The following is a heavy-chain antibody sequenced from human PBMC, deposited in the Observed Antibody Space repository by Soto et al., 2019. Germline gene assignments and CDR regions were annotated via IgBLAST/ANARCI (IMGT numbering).Heavy chain of an antibody. D-gene: IGHD3-3*01. V-gene: IGHV3-7*01. J-gene: IGHJ4*02. Sequence: EVQLVESGGGLVQPGGSLRLSCAASGFTFSSYWMSWVRQAPGKGLEWVANIKEDGSDMYYVDSVKGRFTISRDNAKNSLYLQMNSLRAEDTAVYYCATEVWVYYDFWSGYSDYWCQGTLVTVSS. CDR2: IKEDGSDM. CDR3: ATEVWVYYDFWSGYSDY. CDR1: GFTFSSYW.